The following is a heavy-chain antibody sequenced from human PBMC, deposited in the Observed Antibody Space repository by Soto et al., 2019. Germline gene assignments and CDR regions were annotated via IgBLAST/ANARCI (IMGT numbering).Heavy chain of an antibody. D-gene: IGHD2-15*01. CDR3: ARDFPIDIVVVVAAA. J-gene: IGHJ5*02. CDR1: GYTFTSYA. V-gene: IGHV1-3*01. Sequence: GASVKVSCKASGYTFTSYAMHWVRQAPGQRLEWMGWINAGNGNTKYSQKFQGRVTITRDTSASTAYMELSSLRSEDTAVYYCARDFPIDIVVVVAAAWGQGTLVTVSS. CDR2: INAGNGNT.